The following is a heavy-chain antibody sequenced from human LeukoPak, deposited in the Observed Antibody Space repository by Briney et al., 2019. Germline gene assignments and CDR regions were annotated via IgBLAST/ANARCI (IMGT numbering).Heavy chain of an antibody. J-gene: IGHJ4*02. CDR3: AKDRYYDSSGTIDY. CDR1: GFTFDDYA. D-gene: IGHD3-22*01. Sequence: GRSLRLSCAASGFTFDDYAMHWVRQAPGKGLEWVSGISWNSGSIGYADSVEGRFTISRDNAKNSLYLQMNSLRAEDTALYYCAKDRYYDSSGTIDYWGQGTLVTVSS. V-gene: IGHV3-9*01. CDR2: ISWNSGSI.